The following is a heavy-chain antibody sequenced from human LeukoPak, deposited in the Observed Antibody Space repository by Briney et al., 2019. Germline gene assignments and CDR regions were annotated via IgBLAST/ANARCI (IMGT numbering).Heavy chain of an antibody. CDR1: GFTFSSYA. CDR2: IRYDGSNT. J-gene: IGHJ4*02. D-gene: IGHD2/OR15-2a*01. V-gene: IGHV3-30*02. Sequence: GGSLRLSCAASGFTFSSYAMSWVRQAPGKGLEWLAFIRYDGSNTYYADSVKGRFTVSRDDSKNTLYLQMNSLRGDDTAVYYCAKDGTSYYYIYYWGQGTLVTVSS. CDR3: AKDGTSYYYIYY.